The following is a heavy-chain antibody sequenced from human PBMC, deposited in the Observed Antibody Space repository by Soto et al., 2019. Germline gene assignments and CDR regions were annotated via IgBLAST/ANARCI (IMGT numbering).Heavy chain of an antibody. CDR3: ARDVGLGPVTVSTHVDY. J-gene: IGHJ4*02. D-gene: IGHD4-17*01. CDR1: GGTFSNYN. Sequence: QVQLVQSGAEVKKPGSSVKVSCKASGGTFSNYNITWVRQAPGQGLEWMGRIIPILDIANYAKKFQGRFTITADKSTSTAYMELSSLRSEDTAVYYCARDVGLGPVTVSTHVDYWGQGTLVIVSS. V-gene: IGHV1-69*08. CDR2: IIPILDIA.